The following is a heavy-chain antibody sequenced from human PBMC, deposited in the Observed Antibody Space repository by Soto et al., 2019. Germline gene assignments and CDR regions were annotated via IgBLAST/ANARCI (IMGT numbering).Heavy chain of an antibody. CDR1: GYTFTSYD. CDR3: ARAPPNIVVTGPGCYDC. CDR2: LNPKTGKT. Sequence: QVQLVQSGAAVKTPGASLNVSCKTSGYTFTSYDVNWVRQAAGRGLEWMGSLNPKTGKTVYAQRFQGSITLTRNTSTNTFKLELTNLKSEDTAVYYCARAPPNIVVTGPGCYDCSGQGNLV. V-gene: IGHV1-8*01. D-gene: IGHD6-19*01. J-gene: IGHJ4*02.